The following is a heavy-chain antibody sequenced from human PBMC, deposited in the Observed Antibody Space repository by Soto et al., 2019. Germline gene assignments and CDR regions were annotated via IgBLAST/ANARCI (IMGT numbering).Heavy chain of an antibody. CDR3: ARRLYYDSSGFEGGGMDV. CDR2: INDSGST. Sequence: SETLSLTCAVYGGSVRGYYWSWIRQPPGKGLEWIGEINDSGSTKYNPSLKSRVTISVDTSKNQFSLSLSSVTAADTAVYYCARRLYYDSSGFEGGGMDVWGQGTTVTVSS. CDR1: GGSVRGYY. J-gene: IGHJ6*02. V-gene: IGHV4-34*01. D-gene: IGHD3-22*01.